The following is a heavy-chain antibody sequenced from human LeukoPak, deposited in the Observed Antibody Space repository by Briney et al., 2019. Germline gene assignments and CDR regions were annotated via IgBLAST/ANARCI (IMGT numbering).Heavy chain of an antibody. V-gene: IGHV4-59*01. CDR1: GGSISSYY. J-gene: IGHJ4*02. CDR3: ARAWTVTNDLDY. CDR2: IYYSGST. Sequence: PSETLSLTCTVSGGSISSYYWSWIRQPPGKGLEWIGYIYYSGSTNYNPSLKSRVTISVDTSKNQFSLKLSAVTAADTAVYYCARAWTVTNDLDYWGQGTLVTVSS. D-gene: IGHD4-17*01.